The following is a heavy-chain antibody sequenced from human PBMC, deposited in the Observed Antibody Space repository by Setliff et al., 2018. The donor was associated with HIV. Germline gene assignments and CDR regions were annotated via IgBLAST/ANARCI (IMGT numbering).Heavy chain of an antibody. CDR2: IYIYNSGST. Sequence: PSETLSLTCSVSGGSFSGYYWSWIRQPPGKGLEWIGYIYIYNSGSTNYNPSLTSRVTISADTSRNQFSLKLTSVTAADTAIYYCARGVNFDYWGQGTQVIVSS. CDR3: ARGVNFDY. V-gene: IGHV4-59*01. CDR1: GGSFSGYY. J-gene: IGHJ4*02. D-gene: IGHD3-3*01.